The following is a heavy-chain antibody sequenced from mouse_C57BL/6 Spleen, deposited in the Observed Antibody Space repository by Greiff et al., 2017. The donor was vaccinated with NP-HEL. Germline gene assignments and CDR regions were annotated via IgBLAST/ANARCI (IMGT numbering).Heavy chain of an antibody. CDR2: INPNNGGT. CDR1: GYTFTDYY. CDR3: ARLAQLGQDY. V-gene: IGHV1-26*01. Sequence: EVQLQQSGPELVKPGASVKISCKASGYTFTDYYMNWVKQSHGKSLEWIGDINPNNGGTSYNQKFKGKATLTVDKSSSTAYMELRSLTSEDSAVYYCARLAQLGQDYWGQGTTLTVSS. J-gene: IGHJ2*01. D-gene: IGHD4-1*02.